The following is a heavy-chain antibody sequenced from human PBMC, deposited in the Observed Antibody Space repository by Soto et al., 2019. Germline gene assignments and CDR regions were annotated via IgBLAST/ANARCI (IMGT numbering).Heavy chain of an antibody. V-gene: IGHV3-30-3*01. CDR1: GFTFSSYA. CDR2: ISYDGSNK. D-gene: IGHD6-13*01. J-gene: IGHJ5*02. CDR3: ARGWRDP. Sequence: QVQLVESGGGVVQPGRSLRLSCAASGFTFSSYAMHWVRQAPGKGLEWVAVISYDGSNKYYADSVKGRFTISRDNSKNTLYRQMKSRRAEDTAVYDCARGWRDPWGQGTLVTGSA.